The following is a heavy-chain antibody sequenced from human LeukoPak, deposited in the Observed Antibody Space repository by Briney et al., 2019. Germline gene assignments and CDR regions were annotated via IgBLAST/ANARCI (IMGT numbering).Heavy chain of an antibody. CDR3: AGPMVRGEYYFDY. CDR2: IYHSGST. CDR1: GYSISSGYY. Sequence: SETLSLTCTVSGYSISSGYYWGWIRQPPGKGLEWIGSIYHSGSTYYNPSLKSRVTISVDTSKNQFSLKLSSVTAADTAVYYCAGPMVRGEYYFDYWGQGTLVTVSS. V-gene: IGHV4-38-2*02. J-gene: IGHJ4*02. D-gene: IGHD3-10*01.